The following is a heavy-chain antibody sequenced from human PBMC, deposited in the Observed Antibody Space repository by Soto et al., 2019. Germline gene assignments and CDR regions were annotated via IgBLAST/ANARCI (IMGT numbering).Heavy chain of an antibody. V-gene: IGHV3-33*01. J-gene: IGHJ5*02. Sequence: GGSLRLSCAASGFTFSSYGMHWVRQAPGKGLEWVAVIWYDGSNKYYADSVKGRFTISRDNSKNTLYLQMNSLRAEDTAVYYCARDDLRYCSGGSCPSGWFDPWGQGTLVTVSS. CDR3: ARDDLRYCSGGSCPSGWFDP. D-gene: IGHD2-15*01. CDR1: GFTFSSYG. CDR2: IWYDGSNK.